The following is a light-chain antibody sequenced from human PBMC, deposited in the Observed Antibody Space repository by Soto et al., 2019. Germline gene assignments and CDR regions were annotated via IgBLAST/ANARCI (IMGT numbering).Light chain of an antibody. V-gene: IGLV2-11*01. CDR2: DVD. CDR1: SSDVGGYNY. CDR3: CSNAGSYPFV. J-gene: IGLJ1*01. Sequence: QSVLTQPRSVSGSPGQSVTISCTGTSSDVGGYNYVSWYQHHTGKAPKLMIYDVDKRPSGVPGRFSGSKSGNTASLTISGLQAEDEGDYYCCSNAGSYPFVFGTGTKVIVL.